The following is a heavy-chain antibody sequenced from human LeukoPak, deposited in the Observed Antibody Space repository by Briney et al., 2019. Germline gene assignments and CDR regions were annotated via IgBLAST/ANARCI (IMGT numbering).Heavy chain of an antibody. J-gene: IGHJ4*02. CDR3: ARQGTSIVGATIDY. V-gene: IGHV4-39*01. Sequence: SETLSLTCTVSGGSISSSSYYWGWIRQPPGKGLEWIGEINHSGSTNYNPSLKSRVTISVDTSKNQFSLKLSSVTAADTAVYCCARQGTSIVGATIDYWGQGTLVTVSS. CDR2: INHSGST. CDR1: GGSISSSSYY. D-gene: IGHD1-26*01.